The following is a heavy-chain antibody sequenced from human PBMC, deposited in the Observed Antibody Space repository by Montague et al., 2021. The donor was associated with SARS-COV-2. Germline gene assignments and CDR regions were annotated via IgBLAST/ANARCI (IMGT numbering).Heavy chain of an antibody. CDR3: ARFGSGTLEFDL. CDR1: GASISTGSYY. D-gene: IGHD1-26*01. Sequence: TLSLTCTVSGASISTGSYYWSWIRQPAGKGLEWIGRIRTTGHTDYNSSLESRVFMSVDTSTNQFSLSLTSVTAADTAMYFCARFGSGTLEFDLWGQGTLVTVSS. CDR2: IRTTGHT. J-gene: IGHJ4*02. V-gene: IGHV4-61*02.